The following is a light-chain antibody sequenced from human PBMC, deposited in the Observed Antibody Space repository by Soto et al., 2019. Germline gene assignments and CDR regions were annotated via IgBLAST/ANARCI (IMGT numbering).Light chain of an antibody. Sequence: DIQLTQSPSFLSASVGDRVTITCRASQGISNYLAWYQQKPGQAPKLLMYAASTLQSGVPSRFSGSGSGTEFTLTISGLQTEDFATYYCQQLNNYPITFGQGTRLEIK. CDR2: AAS. J-gene: IGKJ5*01. V-gene: IGKV1-9*01. CDR3: QQLNNYPIT. CDR1: QGISNY.